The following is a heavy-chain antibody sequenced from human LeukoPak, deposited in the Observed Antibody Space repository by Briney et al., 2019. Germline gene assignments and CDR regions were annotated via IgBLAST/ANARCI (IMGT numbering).Heavy chain of an antibody. CDR2: ISSSSSYI. V-gene: IGHV3-21*01. Sequence: GGSLRLSCAAPGFTFSSYSMNWVRQAPGKGLEWVSSISSSSSYIYYADSVKGRFTISRDNAKNSLYLQMNSLRAEDTAVYYCARDHIVVVPAYYYYGMDVWGQGTTVTVSS. CDR1: GFTFSSYS. D-gene: IGHD2-2*01. CDR3: ARDHIVVVPAYYYYGMDV. J-gene: IGHJ6*02.